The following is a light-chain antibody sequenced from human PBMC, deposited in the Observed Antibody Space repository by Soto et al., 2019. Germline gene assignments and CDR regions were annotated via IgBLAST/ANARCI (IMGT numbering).Light chain of an antibody. CDR2: GAS. Sequence: EIVLTQSPGTLSLSPGERATLSCRASQSVSSTSLAWYQQKPGQPPRLLIYGASSRATGIPDRFSGSGSGTDFTLTVSRMEPEDSAVYYCQQYGSSPLTFGGGIKGDLK. J-gene: IGKJ4*01. CDR3: QQYGSSPLT. V-gene: IGKV3-20*01. CDR1: QSVSSTS.